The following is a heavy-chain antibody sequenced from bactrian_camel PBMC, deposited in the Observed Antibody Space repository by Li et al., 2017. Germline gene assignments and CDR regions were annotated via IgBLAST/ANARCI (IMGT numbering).Heavy chain of an antibody. CDR2: IDSDGDT. V-gene: IGHV3S56*01. Sequence: VQLVESGGGPVQAGGSLRLSCAASGLSVSSYCMGWFRQAPGKEREGIATIDSDGDTAYAESMKGRFTISQDSAKSTVYLQLNNLQPDDTATYYCAEGRGSRGEHCYSLNYWGQGTQVTVS. CDR1: GLSVSSYC. D-gene: IGHD6*01. J-gene: IGHJ4*01. CDR3: AEGRGSRGEHCYSLNY.